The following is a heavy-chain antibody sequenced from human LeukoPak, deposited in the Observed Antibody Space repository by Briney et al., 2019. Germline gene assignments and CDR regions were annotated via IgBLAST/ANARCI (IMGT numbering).Heavy chain of an antibody. CDR2: INPKSGGT. D-gene: IGHD3-3*01. CDR3: ARVSYYDFRGGFDP. J-gene: IGHJ5*02. Sequence: GASVKVSCKASGYTFTGYYIHWVRQAPGQGLEWMGWINPKSGGTNYAQKFQGRVTMTRDTSISTAYMELSSLRSEDMAVYYCARVSYYDFRGGFDPWGQGTLVTVSS. V-gene: IGHV1-2*02. CDR1: GYTFTGYY.